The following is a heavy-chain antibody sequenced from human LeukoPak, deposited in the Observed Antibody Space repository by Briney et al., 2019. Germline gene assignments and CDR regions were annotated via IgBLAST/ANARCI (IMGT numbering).Heavy chain of an antibody. CDR2: INPSGGCT. Sequence: ASVKVSCKASGDTFTRYYMHGVGYAPGQGLEWMGIINPSGGCTSYAQKLQGRVTMTRDMSTSTVYMERSSLRSEDTAVYYCARGPSGLGFYYYYMDVWGKGTTVTVSS. D-gene: IGHD1-26*01. J-gene: IGHJ6*03. CDR3: ARGPSGLGFYYYYMDV. CDR1: GDTFTRYY. V-gene: IGHV1-46*01.